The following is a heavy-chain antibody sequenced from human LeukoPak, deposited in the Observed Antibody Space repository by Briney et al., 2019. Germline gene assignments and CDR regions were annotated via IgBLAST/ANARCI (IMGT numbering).Heavy chain of an antibody. CDR2: RYYSGGT. CDR1: GGSIGSSSYY. J-gene: IGHJ4*02. CDR3: ARYYYDSSGYYYLDY. Sequence: PSETLSLTCTVSGGSIGSSSYYWGWIRQPPVKGLEWIGSRYYSGGTYYSPSLKSRVTISGYTSKSQFSLKLGSVTAADTAVYYCARYYYDSSGYYYLDYWGQGTLVTVSS. D-gene: IGHD3-22*01. V-gene: IGHV4-39*01.